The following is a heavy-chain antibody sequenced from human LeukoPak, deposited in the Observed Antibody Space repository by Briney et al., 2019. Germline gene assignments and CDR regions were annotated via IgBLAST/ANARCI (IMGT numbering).Heavy chain of an antibody. CDR2: ISYDGSNK. Sequence: GGSLRLSCAASGFTFSSYAMHWVRQAPGKGLEWVAVISYDGSNKYYADSVKGRFTISRDNPKNTLYLQMNSLRAEDTAVYYCARSPYYYDSSGYYLHWGQGTLVTVSS. CDR3: ARSPYYYDSSGYYLH. D-gene: IGHD3-22*01. J-gene: IGHJ4*02. V-gene: IGHV3-30-3*01. CDR1: GFTFSSYA.